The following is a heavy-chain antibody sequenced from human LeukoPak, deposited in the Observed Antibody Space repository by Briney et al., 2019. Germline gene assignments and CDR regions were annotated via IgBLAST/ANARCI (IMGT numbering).Heavy chain of an antibody. CDR3: ARGVVQWLAYFDY. D-gene: IGHD6-19*01. Sequence: PGRTLRLSCAASGFTFSSYSMHCVRQAPGKGLEWVAVIWYDGSNKYYADSVKGRFTISRDNSKNTLYLQMNSLRAEDTAVYYCARGVVQWLAYFDYWGQGTLVTVSS. V-gene: IGHV3-33*01. J-gene: IGHJ4*02. CDR1: GFTFSSYS. CDR2: IWYDGSNK.